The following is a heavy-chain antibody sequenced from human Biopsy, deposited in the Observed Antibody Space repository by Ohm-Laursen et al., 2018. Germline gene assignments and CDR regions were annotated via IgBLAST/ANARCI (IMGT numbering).Heavy chain of an antibody. D-gene: IGHD6-19*01. CDR3: ARGRLRAVARFDY. Sequence: TLSLTCPVYGGSFSGYYWSWIRQPPGKGLEWIGEINHSGSTNYNPSLKSRVTISVDTSKNQFSLKLSSVTAADTAVYYCARGRLRAVARFDYWGQGTLVTVSS. CDR2: INHSGST. J-gene: IGHJ4*02. V-gene: IGHV4-34*01. CDR1: GGSFSGYY.